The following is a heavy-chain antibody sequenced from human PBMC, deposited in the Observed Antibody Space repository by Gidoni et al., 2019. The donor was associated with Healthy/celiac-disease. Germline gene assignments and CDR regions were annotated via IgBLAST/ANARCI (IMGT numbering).Heavy chain of an antibody. D-gene: IGHD3-10*01. J-gene: IGHJ4*02. CDR1: GFTFSRYG. Sequence: QVQLVAPGGAVVQAAGSLRLSCAASGFTFSRYGLHWVRQAPGTGLEWVALMRYDGSKDDYADSVKRPFTIPRDNSTNTPYLQMNSLRAEDTAVYYCAKDAADYYGSGSYPHYWGQGTLVTVSS. V-gene: IGHV3-30*02. CDR3: AKDAADYYGSGSYPHY. CDR2: MRYDGSKD.